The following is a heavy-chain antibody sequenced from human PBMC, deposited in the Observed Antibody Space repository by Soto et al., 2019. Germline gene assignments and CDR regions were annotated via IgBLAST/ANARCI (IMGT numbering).Heavy chain of an antibody. D-gene: IGHD3-16*01. V-gene: IGHV4-61*05. CDR3: ARGRLMITFRNNWFDP. CDR2: MSSGEIT. Sequence: SETLSLTCTVSGGSISSSSYYWTWLRQPPGKGLEWIGYMSSGEITNYNPSLKSRVTISVDTSKNQFSLKLSSVTAADTAVYYCARGRLMITFRNNWFDPWGQGTLVTVSS. CDR1: GGSISSSSYY. J-gene: IGHJ5*02.